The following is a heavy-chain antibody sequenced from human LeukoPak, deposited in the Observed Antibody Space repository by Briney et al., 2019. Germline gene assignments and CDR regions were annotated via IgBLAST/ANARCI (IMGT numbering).Heavy chain of an antibody. CDR1: GFAFSTYP. D-gene: IGHD3-22*01. CDR3: ARWKQYYDSSGLI. Sequence: QPGGSLRLSCAASGFAFSTYPMHWVRQAPGKGLEWVAVISFDGNDKYYTDSVKGRFTISRDNSKNTLYLQMNSLRAEDTAVYYCARWKQYYDSSGLIWGQGTMVTVSS. J-gene: IGHJ3*02. V-gene: IGHV3-30*04. CDR2: ISFDGNDK.